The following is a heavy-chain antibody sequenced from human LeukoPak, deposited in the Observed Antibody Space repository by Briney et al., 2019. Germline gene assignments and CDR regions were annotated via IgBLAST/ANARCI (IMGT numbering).Heavy chain of an antibody. CDR3: ARDTPSMVATGGCFDY. V-gene: IGHV1-18*01. J-gene: IGHJ4*02. Sequence: GASVKVSCKASGYGFTSYGLSWVRQAPGQGLEWMGWISTYNGDTTFSQTFQGRVTLTTDTSTSTVYMELRSLRFDDTAVYYCARDTPSMVATGGCFDYWGQGTLVTVSS. D-gene: IGHD4/OR15-4a*01. CDR1: GYGFTSYG. CDR2: ISTYNGDT.